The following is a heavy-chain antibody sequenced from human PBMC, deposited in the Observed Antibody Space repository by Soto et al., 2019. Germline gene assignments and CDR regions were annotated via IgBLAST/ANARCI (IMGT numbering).Heavy chain of an antibody. Sequence: SVKVSCKASGGTFSSYAISWVRQAPGQGLEWMGGIIPIFGTANYAQKFQGRVTITADESTSTAYMELSSLRSEDTAVYYCARLYGLRLGELSPPEARLDVWGQGTTVTVSS. D-gene: IGHD3-16*02. CDR3: ARLYGLRLGELSPPEARLDV. V-gene: IGHV1-69*13. CDR1: GGTFSSYA. J-gene: IGHJ6*02. CDR2: IIPIFGTA.